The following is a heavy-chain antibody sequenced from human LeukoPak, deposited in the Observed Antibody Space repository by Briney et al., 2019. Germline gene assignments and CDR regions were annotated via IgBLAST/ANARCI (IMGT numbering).Heavy chain of an antibody. D-gene: IGHD3-22*01. V-gene: IGHV4-31*03. CDR3: ARGVSMIVVVIHDWYFDL. J-gene: IGHJ2*01. CDR1: GGSISSGAFY. Sequence: SETLSLTCTVSGGSISSGAFYWNWIRQHPGKGLEWVGYIYYSGSSSYNPSLKSRVTISVDTSKNQFSLKLSSVTATDTAVYYCARGVSMIVVVIHDWYFDLWGRGTLVTVSS. CDR2: IYYSGSS.